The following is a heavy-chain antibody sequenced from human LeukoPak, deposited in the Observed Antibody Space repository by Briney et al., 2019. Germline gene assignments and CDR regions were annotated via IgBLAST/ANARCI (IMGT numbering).Heavy chain of an antibody. CDR1: GGSISSYY. Sequence: PSETLSLTCTVSGGSISSYYWSWIRLPPGKGLEWIGYIYYSGSTNYNPSLKSRVTISVDTSKNQFSLKLSSVTAADTAVYYCARTYSSSSPFDYWGQGTLVTVSS. CDR3: ARTYSSSSPFDY. J-gene: IGHJ4*02. D-gene: IGHD6-6*01. V-gene: IGHV4-59*01. CDR2: IYYSGST.